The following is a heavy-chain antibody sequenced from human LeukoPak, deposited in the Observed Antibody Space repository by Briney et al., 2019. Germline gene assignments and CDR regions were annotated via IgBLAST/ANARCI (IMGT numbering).Heavy chain of an antibody. CDR1: GGSFSGYY. J-gene: IGHJ5*02. CDR3: ARGVRYGSGSYRAKNWFDP. D-gene: IGHD3-10*01. Sequence: PSETLSLTCAVSGGSFSGYYWSWIRQPPGKGLEWIGEINHSGSTNYNPSLKSRVTISVDTSKNQFSLKLSSVTAADTAVYYCARGVRYGSGSYRAKNWFDPWGQGTLVTVSS. V-gene: IGHV4-34*01. CDR2: INHSGST.